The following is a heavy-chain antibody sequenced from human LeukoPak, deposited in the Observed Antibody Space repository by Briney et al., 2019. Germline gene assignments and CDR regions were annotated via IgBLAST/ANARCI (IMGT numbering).Heavy chain of an antibody. CDR3: ARHSRSHDDILTGDYYYYGMDV. CDR2: IYYSGST. D-gene: IGHD3-9*01. Sequence: PSETLSLTCTVSGDSISSYYWSWIRQPPGKGLEWFGYIYYSGSTNYNPSLKSRVTISIDTSRNQFSLKLSSVTAADTAVYYCARHSRSHDDILTGDYYYYGMDVWGQGTTVTVSS. J-gene: IGHJ6*02. V-gene: IGHV4-59*08. CDR1: GDSISSYY.